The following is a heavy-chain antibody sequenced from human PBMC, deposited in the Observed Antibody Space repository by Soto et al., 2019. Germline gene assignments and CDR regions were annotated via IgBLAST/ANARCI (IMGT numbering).Heavy chain of an antibody. V-gene: IGHV3-66*01. CDR3: ARDVMGEVWFGELFDYYYGMDV. D-gene: IGHD3-10*01. CDR2: IYSGGST. CDR1: GFTVSSNY. J-gene: IGHJ6*02. Sequence: GGSLRLSCAASGFTVSSNYMSWVRQAPGKGLEWVSVIYSGGSTYYADSVKGRFTISRDNSKNTLYLQMNSLRAEDTAVYYCARDVMGEVWFGELFDYYYGMDVWGQGTTVTVSS.